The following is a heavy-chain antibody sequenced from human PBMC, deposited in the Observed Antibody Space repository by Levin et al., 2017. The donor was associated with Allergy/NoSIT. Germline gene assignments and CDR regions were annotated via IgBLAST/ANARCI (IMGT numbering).Heavy chain of an antibody. V-gene: IGHV4-30-2*01. Sequence: SETLSLTCAVSGGSISSGGYSWSWIRQPPGKGLEWIGNIYLSGSTNDNPSLKSRVTMSVDRSKNQFSLKLSYVTAVDTAVYYCARVAGYSYGYYFDYWGPGTLVTVSS. D-gene: IGHD5-18*01. CDR1: GGSISSGGYS. CDR3: ARVAGYSYGYYFDY. J-gene: IGHJ4*02. CDR2: IYLSGST.